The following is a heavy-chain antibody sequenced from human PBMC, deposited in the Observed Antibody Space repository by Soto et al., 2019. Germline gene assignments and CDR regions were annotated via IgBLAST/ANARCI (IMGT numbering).Heavy chain of an antibody. V-gene: IGHV3-30-3*01. J-gene: IGHJ6*02. CDR2: ISYEGSNT. CDR1: GFTFGTYA. Sequence: PGGSLRLSCVASGFTFGTYAIHWVRLAPGKGLQWVALISYEGSNTYYADSVKGRFTVSRGNSKNTLYLQMNSLRPEDTGVYYCARVTPGNNLYYFYGLDVWGQGTSVTVS. D-gene: IGHD1-1*01. CDR3: ARVTPGNNLYYFYGLDV.